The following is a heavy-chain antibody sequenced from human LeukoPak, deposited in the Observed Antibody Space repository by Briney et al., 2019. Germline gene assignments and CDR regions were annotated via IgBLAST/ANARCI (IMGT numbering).Heavy chain of an antibody. V-gene: IGHV3-23*01. CDR1: GFTFSHYG. CDR2: ISDSGGST. Sequence: GKSLRLSCTASGFTFSHYGMHWVRQAPRKGLEWVSGISDSGGSTYYADSVKGRFTISRDSSKNTLYLQMNSLRAEDSAVYYCARRGMPNEKDAFDMWGQGTMVTVSS. CDR3: ARRGMPNEKDAFDM. J-gene: IGHJ3*02. D-gene: IGHD3-16*01.